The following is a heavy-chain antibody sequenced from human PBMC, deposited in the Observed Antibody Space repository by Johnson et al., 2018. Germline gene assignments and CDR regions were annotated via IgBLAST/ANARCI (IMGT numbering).Heavy chain of an antibody. CDR2: IYPDDSDP. V-gene: IGHV5-51*01. CDR1: GYNFISYW. D-gene: IGHD2-21*02. CDR3: ARLGPYCGGDCYSPYGFDI. Sequence: VQLVQSGAEVTKPGESLKISCKGSGYNFISYWIGWVRQMPGKGLEWMGIIYPDDSDPRYSPSFQGQVTIPADKSISTPYLQGSSLKASDTAMYYRARLGPYCGGDCYSPYGFDIWGQGTMVTVSS. J-gene: IGHJ3*02.